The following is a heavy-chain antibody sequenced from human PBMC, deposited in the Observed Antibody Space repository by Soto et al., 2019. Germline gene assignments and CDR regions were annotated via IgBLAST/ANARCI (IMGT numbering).Heavy chain of an antibody. V-gene: IGHV3-23*01. J-gene: IGHJ6*02. CDR3: AKDRDGAAAGPTKFYSMDV. D-gene: IGHD6-13*01. CDR2: ISGSGDST. Sequence: EVQLLESGGGLVQPGGSLRLSCAASGFTFSSYAMSWVRQAPGKGLEWVSVISGSGDSTYYADSVRGRFTISRDNSKNTLYLQMNSLRAADTVVYYCAKDRDGAAAGPTKFYSMDVWGQGTTVTVSS. CDR1: GFTFSSYA.